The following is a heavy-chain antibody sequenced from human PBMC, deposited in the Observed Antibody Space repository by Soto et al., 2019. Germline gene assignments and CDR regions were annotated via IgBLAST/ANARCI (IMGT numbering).Heavy chain of an antibody. CDR2: IYYSGIS. Sequence: QLQLQESGPGLVKPSETLSLTCTVSGGSISSSSYYWGWIRQPRGKGLEWIGSIYYSGISYYNPSQKTRVTISVDTTKNQFSLKLSSVTGADTAVYYCGARGRSDCYYGIDVWGQGTTVTVSS. CDR3: GARGRSDCYYGIDV. J-gene: IGHJ6*02. V-gene: IGHV4-39*01. CDR1: GGSISSSSYY.